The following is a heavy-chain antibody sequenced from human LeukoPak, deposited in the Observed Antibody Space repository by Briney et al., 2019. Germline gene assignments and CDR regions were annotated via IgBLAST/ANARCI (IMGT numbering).Heavy chain of an antibody. CDR3: ARGSDAELFDY. J-gene: IGHJ4*02. D-gene: IGHD1-14*01. V-gene: IGHV4-34*01. CDR2: INHSGST. Sequence: SETLPLTCAVYGGSFSGYYWSWIRQPPGKGLEWIGEINHSGSTNYNPSLKSRVTISVDTSKNQFSLKLSSVTAADTAVYYCARGSDAELFDYWGQGTLVTVSS. CDR1: GGSFSGYY.